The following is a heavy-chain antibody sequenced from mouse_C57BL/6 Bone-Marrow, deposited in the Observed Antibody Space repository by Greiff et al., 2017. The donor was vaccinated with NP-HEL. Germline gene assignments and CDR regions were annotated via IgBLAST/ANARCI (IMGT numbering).Heavy chain of an antibody. J-gene: IGHJ4*01. CDR3: ARWGIYGSSQYYYAMDY. CDR2: INPNNGGT. CDR1: GYTFTDYY. V-gene: IGHV1-26*01. D-gene: IGHD1-1*01. Sequence: VQLQQSGPELVKPGASVKISCKASGYTFTDYYMNWVKQSHGKSLEWIGDINPNNGGTSYNQKFKGKATLTVDKSSSTAYMELRSLTSEDSAVYYCARWGIYGSSQYYYAMDYWGQGTSVTVSS.